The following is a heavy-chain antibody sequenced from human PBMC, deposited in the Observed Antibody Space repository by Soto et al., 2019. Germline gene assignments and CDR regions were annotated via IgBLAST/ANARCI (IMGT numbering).Heavy chain of an antibody. V-gene: IGHV1-18*01. CDR2: ISIEKGDT. CDR3: ARCYCSVGSCFTCWHFDL. Sequence: QVQVVQSGAEVKKPGASVKVACKASGYSFDTFGMSWVRQAPGQGLEWTGWISIEKGDTNSAQKFQDRVTMTTDTSTSTAYMELRSLTSDDTAVYYCARCYCSVGSCFTCWHFDLWGRGTLVTVSS. CDR1: GYSFDTFG. J-gene: IGHJ2*01. D-gene: IGHD2-15*01.